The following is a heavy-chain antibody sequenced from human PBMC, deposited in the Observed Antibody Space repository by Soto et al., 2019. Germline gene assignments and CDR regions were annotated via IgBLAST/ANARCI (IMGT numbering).Heavy chain of an antibody. V-gene: IGHV5-51*01. J-gene: IGHJ3*02. D-gene: IGHD2-2*01. Sequence: PGESLKISCKGSGYSFTSYWIGWVRQMPGKGLEWMGIIYPGDSDTRYSPSFQGQVTISADKSISTAYPQRSSLKASDTAMYYCARRKVPAATDAFDIWGQGTMVTVSS. CDR3: ARRKVPAATDAFDI. CDR2: IYPGDSDT. CDR1: GYSFTSYW.